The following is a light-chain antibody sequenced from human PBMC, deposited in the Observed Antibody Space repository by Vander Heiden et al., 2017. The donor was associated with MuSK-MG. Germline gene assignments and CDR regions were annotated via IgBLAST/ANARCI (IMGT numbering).Light chain of an antibody. CDR3: ETWDSNTRGV. V-gene: IGLV4-60*03. CDR1: SGQSSYI. CDR2: LEGSGSY. Sequence: QPVLTQSSSASASLGSSVQLTCTLSSGQSSYIIAWHQQQPGKPPRYLMKLEGSGSYNKGSGVPDRFSGSSSVAVRYLTISNLQSEDEADYDGETWDSNTRGVFGGGTKLTVL. J-gene: IGLJ2*01.